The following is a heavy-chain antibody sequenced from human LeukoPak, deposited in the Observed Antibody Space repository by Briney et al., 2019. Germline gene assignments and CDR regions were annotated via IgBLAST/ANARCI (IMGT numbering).Heavy chain of an antibody. D-gene: IGHD2-15*01. CDR1: GFTFTSSA. CDR3: ATDQSGGYFNDAFDI. Sequence: SVKASCKASGFTFTSSAMQWVRQARGQRLEWIGWIVVGRGNTDYAQKFQERVTITRDMSTSTVYMEVSSLRSEDTAVYYCATDQSGGYFNDAFDIWGQGTMVTVSS. V-gene: IGHV1-58*02. CDR2: IVVGRGNT. J-gene: IGHJ3*02.